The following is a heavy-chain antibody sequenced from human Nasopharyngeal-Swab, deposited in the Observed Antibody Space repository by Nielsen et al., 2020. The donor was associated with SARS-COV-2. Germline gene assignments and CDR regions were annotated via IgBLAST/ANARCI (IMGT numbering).Heavy chain of an antibody. CDR3: ATPGTRCSGDTCNMWVFDY. Sequence: GGSLRLSCAASGFTFSSYGMHWVRQAPGKGLEWVAVIWYDGSNKYYADSVKGRFTISRDNSKNTLYLQMNSLRAEDTAVYYCATPGTRCSGDTCNMWVFDYWGQGTLVTVSS. CDR1: GFTFSSYG. D-gene: IGHD2-15*01. J-gene: IGHJ4*02. CDR2: IWYDGSNK. V-gene: IGHV3-33*01.